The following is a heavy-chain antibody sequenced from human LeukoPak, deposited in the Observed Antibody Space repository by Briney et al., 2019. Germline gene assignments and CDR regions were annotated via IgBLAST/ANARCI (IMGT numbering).Heavy chain of an antibody. CDR2: VRQDGSET. CDR1: GFTLSNYW. Sequence: GGSLRLSCAASGFTLSNYWMSWVRQPPGKGLEWVANVRQDGSETYYVDSVKGRFTISRDNTKNSLYLQMNSLRAEDTAVYYCARPSYSGGWYLMFWGQGTLVTVSS. V-gene: IGHV3-7*01. CDR3: ARPSYSGGWYLMF. J-gene: IGHJ4*02. D-gene: IGHD6-19*01.